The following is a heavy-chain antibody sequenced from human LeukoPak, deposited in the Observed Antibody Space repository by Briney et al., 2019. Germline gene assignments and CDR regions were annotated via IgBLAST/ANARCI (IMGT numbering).Heavy chain of an antibody. Sequence: GGSLRLSCAASGVTFSSDSMNWVRQAPGKGLELVGRIKSKTDGGTTDYAAPVKGRFTISREDSKNTLHLQMNSLKTEDTAVYSCTTDIPYSYSANWFDPWGKGTLVTVSS. J-gene: IGHJ5*02. CDR3: TTDIPYSYSANWFDP. CDR1: GVTFSSDS. CDR2: IKSKTDGGTT. V-gene: IGHV3-15*01. D-gene: IGHD5-18*01.